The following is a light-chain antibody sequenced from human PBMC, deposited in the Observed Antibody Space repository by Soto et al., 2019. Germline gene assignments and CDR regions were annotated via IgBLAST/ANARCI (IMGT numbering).Light chain of an antibody. V-gene: IGKV3-15*01. CDR2: DAS. CDR3: QQSNNWPWT. CDR1: QSVSGK. Sequence: DIVMTQSPDSLALSLGERATLSCRASQSVSGKLAWYQQKPGQAPRLLIYDASTRATGIPARFSGSGSGTEFTLTISSLQSEDFAVYYCQQSNNWPWTFGQGTKV. J-gene: IGKJ1*01.